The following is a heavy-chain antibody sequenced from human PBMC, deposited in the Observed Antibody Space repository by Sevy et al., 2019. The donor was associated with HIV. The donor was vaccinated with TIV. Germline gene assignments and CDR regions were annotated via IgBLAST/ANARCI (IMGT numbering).Heavy chain of an antibody. CDR3: ARRDWPYSAREGPLNYYFYMDV. CDR1: GYTFTTYG. Sequence: ASVKVSCKASGYTFTTYGIGWVRQAPGQGLEWMGWINANNGHINYAQKLQGRLTLTTDASTNTAYMELSSLTSDDTAKYFCARRDWPYSAREGPLNYYFYMDVWGRGTTVTVSS. J-gene: IGHJ6*03. D-gene: IGHD3-22*01. CDR2: INANNGHI. V-gene: IGHV1-18*01.